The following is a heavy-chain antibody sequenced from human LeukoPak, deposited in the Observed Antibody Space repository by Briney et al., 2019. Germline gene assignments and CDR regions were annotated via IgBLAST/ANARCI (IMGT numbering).Heavy chain of an antibody. CDR2: INPNNGDT. J-gene: IGHJ4*02. CDR3: ARGEYSNGYPYRLDF. V-gene: IGHV1-2*02. Sequence: ASVKVSCKASGYSFSDYHINWVRQASGQGPEWMGWINPNNGDTDYAKAFQGRVTMTRDTSISRAYMELNRLRSDDTAMYYCARGEYSNGYPYRLDFWGQGTLLTASS. D-gene: IGHD3-16*01. CDR1: GYSFSDYH.